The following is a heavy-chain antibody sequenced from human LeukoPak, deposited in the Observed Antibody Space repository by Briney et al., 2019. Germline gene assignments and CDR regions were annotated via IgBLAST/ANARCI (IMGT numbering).Heavy chain of an antibody. J-gene: IGHJ4*02. CDR1: GGTFSSYA. CDR3: ARVGRYYYDSSGYSDY. V-gene: IGHV1-69*05. CDR2: IIPIFGTA. D-gene: IGHD3-22*01. Sequence: SVKVSCKASGGTFSSYAISWVRQAPGQGLEWMGGIIPIFGTANYAQKFQGRVTITTDESTSTAYMELSSLRSEDTAVYYCARVGRYYYDSSGYSDYWGQGTLVTVSS.